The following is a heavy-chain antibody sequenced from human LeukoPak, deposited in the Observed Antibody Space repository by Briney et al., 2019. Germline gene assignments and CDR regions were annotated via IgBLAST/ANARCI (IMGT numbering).Heavy chain of an antibody. J-gene: IGHJ4*02. V-gene: IGHV4-31*03. CDR2: IYYSGST. CDR3: ARVHKAYSSSWYYYFDY. Sequence: SETLSLTCTVSGGSISSGGYYWSWIRQHPGKGLEWIGYIYYSGSTYYNPSLKSRVTISVDTSKNQFSLKLSSVTAADTAVYYCARVHKAYSSSWYYYFDYWGQGTLVTVPS. D-gene: IGHD6-13*01. CDR1: GGSISSGGYY.